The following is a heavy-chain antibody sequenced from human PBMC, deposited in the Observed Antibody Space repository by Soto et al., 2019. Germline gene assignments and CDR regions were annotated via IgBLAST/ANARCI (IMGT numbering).Heavy chain of an antibody. J-gene: IGHJ4*02. D-gene: IGHD3-10*01. V-gene: IGHV3-15*07. CDR1: GFTFSNAW. Sequence: GGALRLSCAASGFTFSNAWMNWVRQAPGKGLEWVGRIKSKTDGGTTDYAAPVKGRFTISRDDSKNTLYLQMNSLKTEDTAVYSCPTDFDGPGSSDYWGQETLVTVSS. CDR2: IKSKTDGGTT. CDR3: PTDFDGPGSSDY.